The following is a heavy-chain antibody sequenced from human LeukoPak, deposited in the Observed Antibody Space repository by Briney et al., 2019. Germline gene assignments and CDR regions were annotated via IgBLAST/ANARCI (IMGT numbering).Heavy chain of an antibody. CDR2: LDPSGTT. CDR1: DDSISNYY. V-gene: IGHV4-4*07. Sequence: SETLSLTCTVSDDSISNYYWSWMRQPAGKGLEWIGRLDPSGTTNYSPSLKSRVTMSADTSKNQFSLKLSSVTAADTAVYYCARDSSSWYRGEYYFDYWGQGTLVTVSS. CDR3: ARDSSSWYRGEYYFDY. D-gene: IGHD6-13*01. J-gene: IGHJ4*02.